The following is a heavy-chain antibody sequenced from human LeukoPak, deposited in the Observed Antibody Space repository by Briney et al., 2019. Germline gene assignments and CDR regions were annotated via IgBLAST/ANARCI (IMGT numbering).Heavy chain of an antibody. CDR1: GGSISSYY. CDR2: IYYSGST. CDR3: ARGLSSSSGFGY. Sequence: SETLSLTCTVTGGSISSYYWSWIRQPPGKGLEWIGYIYYSGSTNYNPSLKSRVTISVDTSKNQFSLKLSSVTAADTAVYYCARGLSSSSGFGYWGQGTLVTVSS. V-gene: IGHV4-59*01. D-gene: IGHD6-6*01. J-gene: IGHJ4*02.